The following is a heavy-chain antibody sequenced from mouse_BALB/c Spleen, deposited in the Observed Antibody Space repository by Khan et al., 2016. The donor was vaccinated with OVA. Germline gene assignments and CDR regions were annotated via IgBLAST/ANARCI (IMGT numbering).Heavy chain of an antibody. CDR1: GYSFTDYN. CDR3: ARIYYYGAGFDY. CDR2: IDPYNGGN. D-gene: IGHD1-1*01. V-gene: IGHV1S135*01. J-gene: IGHJ2*01. Sequence: LQESGPELVKPGASVKVSCKASGYSFTDYNMFWVKQSHGKSLEWIGYIDPYNGGNLYNQKFKGKATLTVDKSSSTAFMHLNSLTSEDSAVDYCARIYYYGAGFDYWGQGTTVTVSS.